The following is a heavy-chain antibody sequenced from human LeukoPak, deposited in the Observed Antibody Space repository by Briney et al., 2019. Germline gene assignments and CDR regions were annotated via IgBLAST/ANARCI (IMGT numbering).Heavy chain of an antibody. D-gene: IGHD2-2*01. CDR2: IRYDGSNK. CDR1: GFTFSSYG. Sequence: GGSLRLSCAASGFTFSSYGMHWVRQAPGKGLEWVAFIRYDGSNKYYADSVKGRFTISRDNSKNTLYLQMNSLRAEDTAVYYCAGYCSSTSCLDYWGQGTLVTVSS. CDR3: AGYCSSTSCLDY. V-gene: IGHV3-30*02. J-gene: IGHJ4*02.